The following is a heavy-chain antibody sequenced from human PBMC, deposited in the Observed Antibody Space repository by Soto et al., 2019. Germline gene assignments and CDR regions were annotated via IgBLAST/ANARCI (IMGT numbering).Heavy chain of an antibody. CDR1: GFTFDRHG. CDR3: ARAWLGELLFDY. CDR2: INSNGGDT. V-gene: IGHV3-20*04. D-gene: IGHD3-10*01. J-gene: IGHJ4*02. Sequence: EVQLVESGGGVVRPGGSLRLSCAASGFTFDRHGMSWVRQVPGKGLEWVSGINSNGGDTGYADSVKGRFTISRDNAKNSLYLQMNSLRADDTALYYCARAWLGELLFDYWGQGILVTVSS.